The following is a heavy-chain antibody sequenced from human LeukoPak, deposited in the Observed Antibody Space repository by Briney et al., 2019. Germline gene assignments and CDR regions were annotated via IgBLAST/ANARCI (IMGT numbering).Heavy chain of an antibody. Sequence: SETLSLTCAVYGGSFSGYFWSWIRQPPGKGLEWIGEINHSGGTAYNPSLKSRIPISTDTSKNQFSLQLSSVTAADTAVYYCARGQRSRNWGRVFDYWGQGTLVTVSS. D-gene: IGHD7-27*01. V-gene: IGHV4-34*01. CDR3: ARGQRSRNWGRVFDY. CDR2: INHSGGT. J-gene: IGHJ4*02. CDR1: GGSFSGYF.